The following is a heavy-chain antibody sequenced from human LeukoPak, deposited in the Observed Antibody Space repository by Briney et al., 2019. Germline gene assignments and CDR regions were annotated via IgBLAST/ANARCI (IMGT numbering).Heavy chain of an antibody. CDR3: ARVSITVVTPLRY. CDR1: GGTFSSYA. CDR2: IIPILGIA. V-gene: IGHV1-69*04. Sequence: SVKVSCKASGGTFSSYAISWVRQAPGQGLEWMGRIIPILGIANYAQKFQGRVTITADKSTSTAYMELSSLRSEDTAVYYCARVSITVVTPLRYWGQGTLVTVSS. J-gene: IGHJ4*02. D-gene: IGHD4-23*01.